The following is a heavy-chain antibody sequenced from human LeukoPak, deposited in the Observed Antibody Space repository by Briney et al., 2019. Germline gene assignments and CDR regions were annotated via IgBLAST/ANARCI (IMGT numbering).Heavy chain of an antibody. V-gene: IGHV3-48*02. CDR1: GFIFGGYR. J-gene: IGHJ4*02. Sequence: GGSLRLSCVASGFIFGGYRMNSLSQAPGNVLEWVSYISSGSTTIYYADSVKGRFTISRDNAKNSLYLHMNSLRDEDTAVYYCACSVREVRFDFWGQGTLVTVSS. CDR3: ACSVREVRFDF. CDR2: ISSGSTTI. D-gene: IGHD3-10*01.